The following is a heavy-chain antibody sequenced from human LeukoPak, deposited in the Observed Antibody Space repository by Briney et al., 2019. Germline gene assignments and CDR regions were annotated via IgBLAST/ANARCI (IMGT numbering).Heavy chain of an antibody. CDR3: ARGQDTAMATGYFDY. Sequence: SETLSLTCAVYGGSFSGYHWSWIRQPPGKGLEWIGEINHSGSTNYNPSLKSRVTISVDTSKNQFSLKLSSVTAADTALYYCARGQDTAMATGYFDYWGQGTLVTVSS. J-gene: IGHJ4*02. CDR2: INHSGST. CDR1: GGSFSGYH. D-gene: IGHD5-18*01. V-gene: IGHV4-34*01.